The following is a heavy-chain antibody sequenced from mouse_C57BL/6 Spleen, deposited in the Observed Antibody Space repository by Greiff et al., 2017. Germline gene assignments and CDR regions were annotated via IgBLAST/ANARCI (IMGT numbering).Heavy chain of an antibody. CDR1: GYTFTGYW. J-gene: IGHJ4*01. D-gene: IGHD2-5*01. V-gene: IGHV1-9*01. CDR2: ILPGSGST. CDR3: ARRYSNYFFYAMDY. Sequence: VQLVESGAELMKPGASVKLSCKATGYTFTGYWIEWVKQRPGHGLEWIGEILPGSGSTNYNEKFKGKATFTADTSSNTASMQLSSLTTEDSAIYYCARRYSNYFFYAMDYWGQGTSVTVSS.